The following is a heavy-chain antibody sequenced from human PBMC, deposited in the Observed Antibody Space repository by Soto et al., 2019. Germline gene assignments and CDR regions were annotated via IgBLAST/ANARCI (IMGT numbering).Heavy chain of an antibody. D-gene: IGHD2-21*01. CDR3: ARSLWSPYFYYGLDV. CDR2: INSGGNIT. V-gene: IGHV3-74*01. J-gene: IGHJ6*02. CDR1: GFALSRYW. Sequence: DVQLVESGGASVQPGGSLRLSCTASGFALSRYWMYWVRQAPGKGLVWVSHINSGGNITPYAESVRGRFTISRDNSKNTLYLDMHSLTTDDTAVYFCARSLWSPYFYYGLDVWGHGTTVTVSS.